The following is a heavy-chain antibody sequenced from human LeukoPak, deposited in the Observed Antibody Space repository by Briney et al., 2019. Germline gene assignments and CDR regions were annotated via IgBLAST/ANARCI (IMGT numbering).Heavy chain of an antibody. V-gene: IGHV3-21*01. Sequence: GGSLRLSCAASGFTFNTYSMNWVRQAPGKGLEWVSTISSTSSYIYYADSVKGRFTISRDNAKNSLYLQMNSLRAEDTAVYYCARDGGYGMDVWGQGTTVTVSS. CDR1: GFTFNTYS. CDR2: ISSTSSYI. CDR3: ARDGGYGMDV. D-gene: IGHD3-16*01. J-gene: IGHJ6*02.